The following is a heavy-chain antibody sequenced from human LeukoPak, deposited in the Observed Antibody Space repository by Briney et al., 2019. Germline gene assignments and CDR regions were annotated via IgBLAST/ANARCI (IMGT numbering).Heavy chain of an antibody. Sequence: SETLSLTCTVSGGSISSYYWSWIRQPPGKGLEWLGYIYYSGSTNYNPSLKSRVTISVDTSKNQFSLKLSSVTAADTAVYYCAREEWLLASRWFDPWGQGTLVTVSS. CDR2: IYYSGST. J-gene: IGHJ5*02. CDR3: AREEWLLASRWFDP. V-gene: IGHV4-59*01. CDR1: GGSISSYY. D-gene: IGHD3-3*01.